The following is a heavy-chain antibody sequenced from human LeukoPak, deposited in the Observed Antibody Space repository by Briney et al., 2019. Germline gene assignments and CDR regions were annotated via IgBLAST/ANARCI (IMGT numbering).Heavy chain of an antibody. CDR1: GVSISSHS. Sequence: SETLSLTCSASGVSISSHSWSWIRQPPGKGLEWIGFISYSGSTNYNPSLKSRVTISVDTSNKQFSLKLSSVTAADTAIYYCAREERSTSFDYWGQGTLVTVSS. CDR3: AREERSTSFDY. CDR2: ISYSGST. V-gene: IGHV4-59*11. J-gene: IGHJ4*02. D-gene: IGHD2-2*01.